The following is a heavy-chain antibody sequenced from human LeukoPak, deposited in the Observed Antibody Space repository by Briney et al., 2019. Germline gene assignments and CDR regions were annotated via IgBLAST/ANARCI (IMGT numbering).Heavy chain of an antibody. CDR1: GFTFSSYG. Sequence: GGSLRLSCGASGFTFSSYGMHWVRQAPGKGLEWVAFIRYDGSNKYYADSVKGRFTISRDNAKNSLFLQMSSLRAEDTAVYYCARVLRYCSGGNCYSGGLGYMDVWGKGTTVTISS. D-gene: IGHD2-15*01. CDR2: IRYDGSNK. J-gene: IGHJ6*03. CDR3: ARVLRYCSGGNCYSGGLGYMDV. V-gene: IGHV3-30*02.